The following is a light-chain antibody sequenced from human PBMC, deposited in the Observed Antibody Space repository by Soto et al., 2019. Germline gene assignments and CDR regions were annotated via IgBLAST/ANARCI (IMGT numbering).Light chain of an antibody. CDR2: SAS. Sequence: DIQLTQSPSSLAASVGDTVTITSRVSQGISSYLNWYRKKPXKVPKLXXYSASNLQSGVPSRFSGSGSGTDFTLTISSLQPEDVANYYGQRTYNAPPITFGQGTRLEI. CDR3: QRTYNAPPIT. J-gene: IGKJ5*01. CDR1: QGISSY. V-gene: IGKV1-27*01.